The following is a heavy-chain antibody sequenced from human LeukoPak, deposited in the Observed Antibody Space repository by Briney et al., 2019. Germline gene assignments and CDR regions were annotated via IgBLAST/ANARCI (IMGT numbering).Heavy chain of an antibody. D-gene: IGHD4-23*01. J-gene: IGHJ3*02. V-gene: IGHV1-46*01. CDR3: ARDRTPPPGPDAFDI. Sequence: ASVKVSCKASGYTFTSYYMHWVRQAPGQGLEWMGIINPSGGSTSYAQKFQGRVTMTTDTSTSTAYMELRSLRSDDTAVYYCARDRTPPPGPDAFDIWGQGTMVTVSS. CDR2: INPSGGST. CDR1: GYTFTSYY.